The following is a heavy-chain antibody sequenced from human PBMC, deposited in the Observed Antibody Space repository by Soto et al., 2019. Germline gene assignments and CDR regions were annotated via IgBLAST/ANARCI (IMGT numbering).Heavy chain of an antibody. CDR1: GGSVSSGSYY. CDR3: ARVSNSWGLVNYFDY. J-gene: IGHJ4*02. D-gene: IGHD2-2*01. V-gene: IGHV4-61*01. Sequence: QVQLQESGPGLVKPSETLSLTCTVSGGSVSSGSYYWSWIRQPPGKGLECIGYIYYSGSTNYNPSLKSRVTISVDTSKNQFSLKLSSVTAAETAVYYCARVSNSWGLVNYFDYWGQGTLVTVSS. CDR2: IYYSGST.